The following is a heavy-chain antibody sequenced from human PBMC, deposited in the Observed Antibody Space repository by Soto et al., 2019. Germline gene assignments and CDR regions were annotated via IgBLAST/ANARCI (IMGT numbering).Heavy chain of an antibody. V-gene: IGHV2-5*02. CDR3: THASPITPPYYYGMDV. CDR1: GFSLSTSGVA. Sequence: QITLKESGPTLVKPTQTLTLTCTFSGFSLSTSGVAVGWIRRPPGKALEWLALIYWDDDKRYSPSLKSRLTITKDTSKNQVVLTMTNMDPVDTATYYCTHASPITPPYYYGMDVWGQGTTVTVSS. D-gene: IGHD3-10*01. J-gene: IGHJ6*02. CDR2: IYWDDDK.